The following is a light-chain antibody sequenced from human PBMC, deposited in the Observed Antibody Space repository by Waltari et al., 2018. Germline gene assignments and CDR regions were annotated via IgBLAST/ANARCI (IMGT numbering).Light chain of an antibody. V-gene: IGKV4-1*01. Sequence: DIVMTQSPDSLAVSLGERATIHCKSSQSVLYSSNNKNYLAWYQQKPGKPPKLIIYWASTRESGVPDRFSGSGSGTDFTLTISSLQAEDVAVYYCQQHYGTPRTFGQGTKLEIK. CDR2: WAS. J-gene: IGKJ2*01. CDR1: QSVLYSSNNKNY. CDR3: QQHYGTPRT.